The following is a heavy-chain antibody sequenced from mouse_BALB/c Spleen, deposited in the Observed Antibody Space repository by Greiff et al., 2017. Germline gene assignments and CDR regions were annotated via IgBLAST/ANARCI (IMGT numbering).Heavy chain of an antibody. CDR1: GFDFSRYC. V-gene: IGHV4-1*02. D-gene: IGHD1-1*01. Sequence: EVKLLESGGGLVQPGGSLKLSCAASGFDFSRYCMSWVRQAPGKGLEWIGEINPDSSTIYYTPSLKDKFIISRDNAKNTLYLQMSKVRSEDTALYYCARVSYDSSYGYWGQGTTLTVSS. J-gene: IGHJ2*01. CDR3: ARVSYDSSYGY. CDR2: INPDSSTI.